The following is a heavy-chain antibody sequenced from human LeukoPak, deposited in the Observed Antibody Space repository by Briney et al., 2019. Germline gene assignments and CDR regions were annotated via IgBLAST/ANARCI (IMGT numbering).Heavy chain of an antibody. V-gene: IGHV4-59*12. CDR1: GGSISSYY. J-gene: IGHJ4*02. CDR2: IYYSGST. D-gene: IGHD4-17*01. CDR3: ARGNGDYGY. Sequence: SETLSLTCTVSGGSISSYYWSWIRQPPGKGLEWIGYIYYSGSTNYNPSLKSRVTISVDTSKNQFSLKLSSVTAADTAVYYCARGNGDYGYWGQGTLVTASS.